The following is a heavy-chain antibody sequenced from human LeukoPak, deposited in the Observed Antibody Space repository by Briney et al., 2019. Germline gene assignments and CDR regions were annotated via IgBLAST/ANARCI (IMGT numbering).Heavy chain of an antibody. J-gene: IGHJ4*02. Sequence: GGSLRLSCAASGFTFSSYAMSWVRQAPGKGLEWVSAISGSGGSTYYTDSVNRLFTISRHNSKNTLYLQMNSLRAEDTAVYYCAKARPMVRGVIRPLYYFDYWGQGTLVTVSS. V-gene: IGHV3-23*01. D-gene: IGHD3-10*01. CDR2: ISGSGGST. CDR1: GFTFSSYA. CDR3: AKARPMVRGVIRPLYYFDY.